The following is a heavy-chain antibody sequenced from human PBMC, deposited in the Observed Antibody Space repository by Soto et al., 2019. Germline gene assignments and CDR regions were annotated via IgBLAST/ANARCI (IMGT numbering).Heavy chain of an antibody. Sequence: ALVKGYRKAPRYIFTADVMQWVRQAPGQGLEWMGWINPNNGATHYGLSFQGRVTMTRDTSISTAYMELSSLRSDDTAVYYCASHDPGARFDPWGQGTLVTVSS. CDR1: RYIFTADV. J-gene: IGHJ5*02. V-gene: IGHV1-2*02. CDR2: INPNNGAT. CDR3: ASHDPGARFDP. D-gene: IGHD1-1*01.